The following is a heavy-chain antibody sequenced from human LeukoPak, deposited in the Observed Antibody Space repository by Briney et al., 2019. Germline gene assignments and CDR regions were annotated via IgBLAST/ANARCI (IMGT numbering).Heavy chain of an antibody. J-gene: IGHJ4*02. Sequence: ASVKVSCKTFGYSFTNYAMHWVRQAPGQTIEWLAGINPANGYTRYSQHFQDRVTVSSDTSADTAYMELSSLRSEDKAIYYCAIRDGHTDHWGQGTLVTVSS. CDR1: GYSFTNYA. D-gene: IGHD5-24*01. CDR3: AIRDGHTDH. V-gene: IGHV1-3*03. CDR2: INPANGYT.